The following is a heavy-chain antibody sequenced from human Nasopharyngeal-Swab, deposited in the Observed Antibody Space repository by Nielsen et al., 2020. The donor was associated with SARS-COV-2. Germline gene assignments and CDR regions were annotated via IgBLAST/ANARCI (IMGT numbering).Heavy chain of an antibody. V-gene: IGHV4-34*01. D-gene: IGHD3-3*01. CDR2: INQRGST. J-gene: IGHJ4*02. Sequence: SETLSLTCSVYGGSFSGYYWSWIRQPPGKGLEGIGEINQRGSTNYNPSLKSRVTISVDTSKNQFSLKLSSVTAADTAVYYCARGQVGDFWSGYSQGWGYWGQGTLVTVSS. CDR1: GGSFSGYY. CDR3: ARGQVGDFWSGYSQGWGY.